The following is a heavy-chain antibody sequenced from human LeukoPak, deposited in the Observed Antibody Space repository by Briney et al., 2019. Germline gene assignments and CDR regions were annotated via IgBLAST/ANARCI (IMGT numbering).Heavy chain of an antibody. CDR3: ETERQVRRIGEVFNI. CDR1: GFTFDDYA. V-gene: IGHV3-9*01. Sequence: PGRSLRLSCAASGFTFDDYAMHWVRQAPGKGLEWVSGISWNSGSIGYADSVKGRFTVSRDNAKNSLYLQMNSLRAEDTALYSCETERQVRRIGEVFNIWGKGTMVTASS. D-gene: IGHD3-10*01. J-gene: IGHJ3*02. CDR2: ISWNSGSI.